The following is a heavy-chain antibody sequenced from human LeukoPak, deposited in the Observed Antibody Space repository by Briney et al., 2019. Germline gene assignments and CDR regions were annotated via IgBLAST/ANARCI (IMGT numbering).Heavy chain of an antibody. J-gene: IGHJ4*02. Sequence: GESLKLSCKGSGYSFTSYWIGGVRQMPGKGLEGMGIIYPGDSDTRYKLSFQGQVTMSADTSISTAYLQWSSLKASDTAMYYCARLESSGWYSDYWGQGTLVTVSS. D-gene: IGHD6-19*01. CDR1: GYSFTSYW. V-gene: IGHV5-51*01. CDR3: ARLESSGWYSDY. CDR2: IYPGDSDT.